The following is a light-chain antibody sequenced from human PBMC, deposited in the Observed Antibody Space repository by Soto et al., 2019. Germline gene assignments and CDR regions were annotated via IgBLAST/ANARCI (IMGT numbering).Light chain of an antibody. V-gene: IGLV2-23*02. CDR2: EVS. CDR1: SSDVGGYNL. CDR3: CSYAGREV. J-gene: IGLJ3*02. Sequence: QSALTQPASVSGSPGQSITISCTGTSSDVGGYNLVSWDQQHPGKAPKLMIYEVSRRPSGVSNRFSGSKSGNTASLTISGLQAEDEADYYCCSYAGREVFGGGTKVTVL.